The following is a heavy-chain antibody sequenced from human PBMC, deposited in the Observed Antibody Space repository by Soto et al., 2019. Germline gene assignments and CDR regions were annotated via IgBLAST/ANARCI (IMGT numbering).Heavy chain of an antibody. CDR1: GFTFSSYA. D-gene: IGHD3-3*01. CDR2: ISGSGGST. Sequence: GGSLRLSCAASGFTFSSYAMSWVRQAPGKGLEWVSAISGSGGSTYYADSVKGRFTISRDNSKNTLYLQMNSLRAEDTAVYYCAKDMAIFGVVIEREEYYYYYGMDVWGQGTTVTVSS. V-gene: IGHV3-23*01. CDR3: AKDMAIFGVVIEREEYYYYYGMDV. J-gene: IGHJ6*02.